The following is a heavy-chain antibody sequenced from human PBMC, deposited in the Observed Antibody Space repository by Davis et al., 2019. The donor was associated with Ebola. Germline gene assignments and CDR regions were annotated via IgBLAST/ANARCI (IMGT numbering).Heavy chain of an antibody. V-gene: IGHV3-21*01. CDR3: ARGSSSPFWSGSYPYMDV. CDR2: ISSSSSYI. J-gene: IGHJ6*03. Sequence: PGGSLRLSCAASGFTFSSYSMNWVRQAPGKGLEWVSSISSSSSYIYYADSVKGRFTISRDNAKNSLYLQMNSLRAEDTAVYYCARGSSSPFWSGSYPYMDVWGKGTTVTVSS. CDR1: GFTFSSYS. D-gene: IGHD3-3*01.